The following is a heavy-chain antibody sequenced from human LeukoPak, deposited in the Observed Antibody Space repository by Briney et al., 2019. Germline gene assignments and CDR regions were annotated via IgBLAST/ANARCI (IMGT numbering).Heavy chain of an antibody. Sequence: SETLSLTCAVYGGSFSGYYWSWIRQPPGKGLEWIGEINHSGSTNYNPSHKSRVTISVDTSTNQFFLMMTSLTATDTAMYFCARVRGGTFNHYFDSWGPGTLVTVSS. J-gene: IGHJ4*02. CDR3: ARVRGGTFNHYFDS. CDR2: INHSGST. CDR1: GGSFSGYY. D-gene: IGHD3-16*01. V-gene: IGHV4-34*01.